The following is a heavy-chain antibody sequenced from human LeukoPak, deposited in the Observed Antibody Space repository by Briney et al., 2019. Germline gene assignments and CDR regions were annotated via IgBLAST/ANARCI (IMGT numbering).Heavy chain of an antibody. J-gene: IGHJ4*02. CDR1: GGSFSGYY. Sequence: SETLSLTCVVYGGSFSGYYWSWIRQPPGKGLEWIGEINHSGSTNYNPSLKSRVTISVDTSKNQFSLKLSSVTAADTAVYYCASVPGSTTSVDYWGQGTLVTVSS. V-gene: IGHV4-34*01. CDR2: INHSGST. D-gene: IGHD5/OR15-5a*01. CDR3: ASVPGSTTSVDY.